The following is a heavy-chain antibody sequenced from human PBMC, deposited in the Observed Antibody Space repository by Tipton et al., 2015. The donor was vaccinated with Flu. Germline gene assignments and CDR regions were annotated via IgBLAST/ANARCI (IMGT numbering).Heavy chain of an antibody. V-gene: IGHV4-38-2*02. CDR3: ARGDGYNFDY. D-gene: IGHD5-24*01. J-gene: IGHJ4*02. Sequence: LRLSCTVSGYSISSGFYWGWIRQPPGKGLEWIGNIYHSGSTFYNPSLKSRVTISVDTPKNQFSLKLSSVTAADTAMYYCARGDGYNFDYWSQGTLVTVSS. CDR2: IYHSGST. CDR1: GYSISSGFY.